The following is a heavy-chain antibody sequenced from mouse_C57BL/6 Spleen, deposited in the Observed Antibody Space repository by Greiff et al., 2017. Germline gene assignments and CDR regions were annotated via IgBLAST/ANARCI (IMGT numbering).Heavy chain of an antibody. CDR1: GYTFTDYY. Sequence: EVQLQQSGPELVKPGASVKISCKASGYTFTDYYMNWVKQSHGKSLEWIGDINPNNGGTSYNQKFKGKATLTVDKSSSTAYMELRSLTSEDSAVYYCARGENYYYGSSFFFDYWGQGTTLTVSS. CDR3: ARGENYYYGSSFFFDY. V-gene: IGHV1-26*01. D-gene: IGHD1-1*01. J-gene: IGHJ2*01. CDR2: INPNNGGT.